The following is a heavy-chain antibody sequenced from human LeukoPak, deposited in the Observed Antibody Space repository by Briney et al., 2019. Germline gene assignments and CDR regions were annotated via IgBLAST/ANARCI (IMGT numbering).Heavy chain of an antibody. V-gene: IGHV3-30-3*01. CDR3: ARDGSYNWNYGNYYYGMDV. D-gene: IGHD1-7*01. CDR1: GFTFSSYA. CDR2: ISYDGSNK. Sequence: GGSLRLSCAASGFTFSSYAMHWVRQAPGKGLEWVAVISYDGSNKYYADSVKGRFTISRDNSKNTLYLQMNSLRAEDTAVYYCARDGSYNWNYGNYYYGMDVWGQGTTVTVSS. J-gene: IGHJ6*02.